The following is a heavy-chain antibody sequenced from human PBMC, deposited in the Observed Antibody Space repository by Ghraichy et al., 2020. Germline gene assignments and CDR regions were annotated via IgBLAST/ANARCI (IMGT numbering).Heavy chain of an antibody. J-gene: IGHJ5*02. D-gene: IGHD6-19*01. Sequence: GGSLRLSCAASGFTFKNHWMNWVRQAPGKALEWVAIIKQDGSETHYVDSVKGRFTISRDNAQNSLYLQMKFLRAEDTAVYYCARGGGWLSDRWGQGTLVIVSS. V-gene: IGHV3-7*03. CDR2: IKQDGSET. CDR1: GFTFKNHW. CDR3: ARGGGWLSDR.